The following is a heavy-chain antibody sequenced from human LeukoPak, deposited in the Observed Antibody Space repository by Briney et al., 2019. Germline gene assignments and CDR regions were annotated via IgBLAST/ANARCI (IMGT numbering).Heavy chain of an antibody. CDR1: GYTFTSYG. D-gene: IGHD6-19*01. Sequence: GASVKVSCKASGYTFTSYGISWVRQAPGQGLEWMGWINPNSGGTNYAQKFQGRVTMTRDTSISTAYMELSRLRSDDTAVYYCAREAVALGNEHWGQGTLVTVSS. CDR3: AREAVALGNEH. CDR2: INPNSGGT. J-gene: IGHJ1*01. V-gene: IGHV1-2*02.